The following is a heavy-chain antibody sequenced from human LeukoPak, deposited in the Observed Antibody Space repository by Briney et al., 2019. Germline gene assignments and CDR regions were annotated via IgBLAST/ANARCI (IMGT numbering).Heavy chain of an antibody. CDR3: ARDWYHAIDY. J-gene: IGHJ4*02. V-gene: IGHV3-30*02. CDR2: IRHDGSYK. D-gene: IGHD2-2*01. CDR1: GFTFTSYG. Sequence: GGSLRLSCVVSGFTFTSYGVHWVRQAPGKGLEWVAFIRHDGSYKDYADSVKGRFTISRDNSKNTLYLQMNSLRVDDTAVYYCARDWYHAIDYWGQGTLVTVSS.